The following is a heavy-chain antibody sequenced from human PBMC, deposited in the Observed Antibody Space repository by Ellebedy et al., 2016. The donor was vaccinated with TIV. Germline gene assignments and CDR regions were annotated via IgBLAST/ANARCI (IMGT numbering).Heavy chain of an antibody. CDR3: ARGWEPLDYGDYGGIIDY. CDR2: INPNSGGT. J-gene: IGHJ4*02. Sequence: ASVKVSCXASGYTFTGYYMHWVRQAPGQGLEWMGWINPNSGGTNYAQKFQGWVTMTRDTSISTAYMELSRLRSDDTAVYYCARGWEPLDYGDYGGIIDYWGQGTLVTVSS. CDR1: GYTFTGYY. V-gene: IGHV1-2*04. D-gene: IGHD4-17*01.